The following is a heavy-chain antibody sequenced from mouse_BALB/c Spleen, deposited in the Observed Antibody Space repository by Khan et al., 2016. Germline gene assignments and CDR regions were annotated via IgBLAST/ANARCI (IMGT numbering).Heavy chain of an antibody. V-gene: IGHV5-6-3*01. CDR2: INSIGGST. CDR1: GFTFSHYG. D-gene: IGHD1-1*01. J-gene: IGHJ4*01. Sequence: EVELVESGGGLVRPGGSLKLSCAASGFTFSHYGMSWVRQTPDKRLELVASINSIGGSTYYPDSVKGRFTISRDNAKNTLYLQMSSLKSEDTAMYYCAREEIYSGYIMDYWGQGTSVTVSS. CDR3: AREEIYSGYIMDY.